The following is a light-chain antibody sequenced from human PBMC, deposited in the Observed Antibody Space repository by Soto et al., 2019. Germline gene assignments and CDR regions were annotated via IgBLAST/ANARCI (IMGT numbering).Light chain of an antibody. J-gene: IGKJ4*01. Sequence: VLTQARATRTLSPGERATLSCGASQSISSTYLAWYQQRPGLAPRLLIYDASFRASGVPDRFSGSGSGTDFTLTISRLEPEDFAVYYCQPYGNYFTFGGGTKVDI. V-gene: IGKV3D-20*01. CDR1: QSISSTY. CDR3: QPYGNYFT. CDR2: DAS.